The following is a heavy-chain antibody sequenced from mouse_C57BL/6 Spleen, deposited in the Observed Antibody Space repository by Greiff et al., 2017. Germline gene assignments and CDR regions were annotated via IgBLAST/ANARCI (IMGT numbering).Heavy chain of an antibody. CDR1: GYTFTSYW. CDR2: IDPSDSYT. V-gene: IGHV1-69*01. D-gene: IGHD1-1*01. Sequence: QVQLQQPGAELVMPGASVKLSCKASGYTFTSYWMHWVKQRPGQGLEWIGEIDPSDSYTNYNQKFKGKSTLTVDKSSSTAYMQLSSLTSEDSAVYYCAVRYHYWGQGTTLTVSS. CDR3: AVRYHY. J-gene: IGHJ2*01.